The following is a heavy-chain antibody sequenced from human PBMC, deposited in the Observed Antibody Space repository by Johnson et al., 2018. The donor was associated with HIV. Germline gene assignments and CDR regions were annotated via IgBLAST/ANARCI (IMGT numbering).Heavy chain of an antibody. V-gene: IGHV3-66*01. CDR2: VYSDGNT. CDR3: AKDRNWGWPVWAFDI. D-gene: IGHD3-16*01. Sequence: EVQLVESGGGLVKPGGSLRLSCAASGFTLSNAWMSWVRQAPGKGLEWVSVVYSDGNTYYADSVKDRFTISRDNFKNTLFLQMNSLRVEDTAVYYCAKDRNWGWPVWAFDIWGRGTMVTVSS. CDR1: GFTLSNAW. J-gene: IGHJ3*02.